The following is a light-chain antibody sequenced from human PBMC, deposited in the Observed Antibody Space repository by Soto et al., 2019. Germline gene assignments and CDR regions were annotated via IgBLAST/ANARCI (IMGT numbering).Light chain of an antibody. CDR2: GAS. CDR3: QQYATSPPRT. Sequence: EIVLTQSPGTLSLSLGERATISCRASQSVSNSFLAWYQQKPGQAPRLLIYGASSRATGIPDRFSGSGSGTDFTLTISRLETEDFGVYYCQQYATSPPRTFGKGTKVDIK. CDR1: QSVSNSF. J-gene: IGKJ1*01. V-gene: IGKV3-20*01.